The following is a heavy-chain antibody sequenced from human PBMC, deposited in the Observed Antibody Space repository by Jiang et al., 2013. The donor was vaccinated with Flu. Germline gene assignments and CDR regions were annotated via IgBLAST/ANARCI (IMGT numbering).Heavy chain of an antibody. CDR2: INHSGST. J-gene: IGHJ5*02. D-gene: IGHD3-22*01. CDR1: GGSFSYYY. CDR3: ARQGFYDNSGSTYWFDP. V-gene: IGHV4-34*01. Sequence: LLKPSETLSLTCAVYGGSFSYYYWIWIRQPPGKGLEWIGEINHSGSTNYNPSLKSRVTISIDASRNQFSLKLSSVAAADTAVYYCARQGFYDNSGSTYWFDPWGQGTLVTVSS.